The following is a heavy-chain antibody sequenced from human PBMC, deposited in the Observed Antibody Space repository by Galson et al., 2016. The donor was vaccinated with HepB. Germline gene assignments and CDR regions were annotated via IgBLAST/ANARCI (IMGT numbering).Heavy chain of an antibody. CDR2: IGTTGDT. V-gene: IGHV3-13*01. CDR3: AREDPDTYTRGWAYDY. J-gene: IGHJ4*02. CDR1: GLSFTKYD. D-gene: IGHD3-16*01. Sequence: SLRLSCAASGLSFTKYDMHWVRQATGKGLEWVAAIGTTGDTYYSGSVKGRFTIYRYNAKNSLYLQMTSLRAEDTAVYYCAREDPDTYTRGWAYDYWGQGTLVTVSS.